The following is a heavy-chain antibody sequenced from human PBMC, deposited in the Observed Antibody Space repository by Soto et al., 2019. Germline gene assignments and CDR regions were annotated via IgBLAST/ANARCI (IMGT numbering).Heavy chain of an antibody. CDR1: GYTFTGYY. D-gene: IGHD5-12*01. CDR3: ARDQFGYERTLGY. V-gene: IGHV1-2*02. J-gene: IGHJ4*02. CDR2: INPNSGGT. Sequence: ASVKVSCKASGYTFTGYYMHWVRQAPGQGLEWMGWINPNSGGTNYAQKFQGRVTMTRDTSISTAYMELSRLRAEDTAVYYCARDQFGYERTLGYWGQGTLVTVSS.